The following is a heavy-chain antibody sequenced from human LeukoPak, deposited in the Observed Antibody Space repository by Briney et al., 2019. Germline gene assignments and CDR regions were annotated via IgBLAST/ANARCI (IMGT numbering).Heavy chain of an antibody. CDR3: AKDLERAAFDI. V-gene: IGHV3-7*03. J-gene: IGHJ3*02. CDR1: GFTFSDYW. D-gene: IGHD5-24*01. Sequence: GGSLRLSCAASGFTFSDYWMSWLRQAPGKGLEWVANIKQGGSDKYYVDSVKGRFTISRDNAKNSLYLQMNSLRAEDTAVYYCAKDLERAAFDIWGQGTMVTVSS. CDR2: IKQGGSDK.